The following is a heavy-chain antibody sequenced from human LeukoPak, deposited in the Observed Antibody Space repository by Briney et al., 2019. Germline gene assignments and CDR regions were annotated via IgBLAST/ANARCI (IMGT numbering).Heavy chain of an antibody. J-gene: IGHJ6*03. CDR2: IYPGDSDT. D-gene: IGHD3-10*01. CDR1: GYSFTSYW. V-gene: IGHV5-51*01. CDR3: ARLPMVRGVIRYYYYYMDV. Sequence: GVSLKISCKGSGYSFTSYWIGWVRQMPGKGLEWMGIIYPGDSDTRYSPSFQGQVTISADKSISTAYLQWSSLKASDTAMYYCARLPMVRGVIRYYYYYMDVWGKGTTVTVSS.